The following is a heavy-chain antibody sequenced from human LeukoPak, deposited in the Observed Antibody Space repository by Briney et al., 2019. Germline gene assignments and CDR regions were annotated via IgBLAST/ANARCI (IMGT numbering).Heavy chain of an antibody. CDR3: ARQYSSSDYDY. V-gene: IGHV5-51*01. J-gene: IGHJ4*02. Sequence: GESLKISCKGSGYSFTSYWIAWVRQMPGKGLEGMGIIYPGDSDIRYSPSFQGQVTISADKSISTAYLQWSSLKASDTAMYYCARQYSSSDYDYWGQGTLVTVSS. CDR1: GYSFTSYW. D-gene: IGHD6-6*01. CDR2: IYPGDSDI.